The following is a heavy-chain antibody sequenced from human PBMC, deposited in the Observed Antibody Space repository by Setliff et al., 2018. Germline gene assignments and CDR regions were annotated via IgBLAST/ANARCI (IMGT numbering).Heavy chain of an antibody. V-gene: IGHV1-69*13. CDR2: IIPIFGTA. J-gene: IGHJ6*03. Sequence: SVKVSCKASDYTFTDYGIYWVRQAPGQGLEWMGGIIPIFGTANYAQKFQGRVTITADESTSTAYMELSSLRSEDTAVYYCARDSTVTTDYYYYYMDVWGKGTTVTVSS. CDR1: DYTFTDYG. CDR3: ARDSTVTTDYYYYYMDV. D-gene: IGHD4-17*01.